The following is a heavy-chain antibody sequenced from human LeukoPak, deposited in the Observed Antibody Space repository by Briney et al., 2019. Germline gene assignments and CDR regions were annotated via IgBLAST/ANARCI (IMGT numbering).Heavy chain of an antibody. CDR2: VQPDGSAK. CDR3: ARVFFGGSSFGH. D-gene: IGHD3-3*01. V-gene: IGHV3-7*01. CDR1: GFTFRSNW. Sequence: GGSLRLSCAASGFTFRSNWMNWVRQAPGKGLEWVAHVQPDGSAKIYADSVKGRFTISRDNAKDSVYLQMNSLRVEDTAVYYCARVFFGGSSFGHWGQGTLVTFSS. J-gene: IGHJ4*02.